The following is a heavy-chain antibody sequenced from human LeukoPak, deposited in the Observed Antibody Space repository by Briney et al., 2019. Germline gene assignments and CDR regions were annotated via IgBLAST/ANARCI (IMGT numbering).Heavy chain of an antibody. CDR2: IYSGDSP. CDR1: GFTVRTNY. Sequence: GGSLRLSCEVSGFTVRTNYMTWVRQAPGKGLEWVSIIYSGDSPYYADSVKGRFTISRDKSKNTLYLQMNSLRAEDTAIYYCARERPYYFDYWGRGTQVTVSS. V-gene: IGHV3-66*01. CDR3: ARERPYYFDY. J-gene: IGHJ4*02.